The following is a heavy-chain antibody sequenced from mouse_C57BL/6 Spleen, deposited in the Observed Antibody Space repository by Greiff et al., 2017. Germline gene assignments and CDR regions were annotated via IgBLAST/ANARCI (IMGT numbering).Heavy chain of an antibody. CDR1: GYTFTSYW. V-gene: IGHV1-64*01. CDR3: ARRSGYYYSMDY. D-gene: IGHD6-1*01. CDR2: IHTNSGST. Sequence: QVQLQQPGAELVKPGASVKLSCKASGYTFTSYWMHWVKQRPGQGLEWIGMIHTNSGSTNYNEKFQSKATLTVDKSSSTAYMQLSSLTSADSALYYCARRSGYYYSMDYWGQGTSVTVAS. J-gene: IGHJ4*01.